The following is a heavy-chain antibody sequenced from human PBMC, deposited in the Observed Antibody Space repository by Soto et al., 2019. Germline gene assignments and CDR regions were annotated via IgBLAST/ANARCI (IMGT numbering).Heavy chain of an antibody. J-gene: IGHJ3*02. V-gene: IGHV5-51*01. D-gene: IGHD3-22*01. Sequence: PGESLKISCKGSGYSFTSYWIGWVRQMPWKGLEWMGIIYPGGSDTRYSPSFQGQVTISADKSISTAYLQWSSLKASDTAMYYCASQRLGYYYDSSGPTDAFDIWGQGTMVTVSS. CDR2: IYPGGSDT. CDR3: ASQRLGYYYDSSGPTDAFDI. CDR1: GYSFTSYW.